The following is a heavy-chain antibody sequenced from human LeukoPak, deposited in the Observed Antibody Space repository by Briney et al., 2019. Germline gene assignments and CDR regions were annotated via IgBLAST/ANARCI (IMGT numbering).Heavy chain of an antibody. D-gene: IGHD3-22*01. J-gene: IGHJ4*02. V-gene: IGHV4-31*03. Sequence: PSETLSLACTVSGGSISSGGYYWSWIRQHPGKGLEWIGYIYYSGSTYYNPSLKSRVTISVDTPKNQFSLKLSSVTAADTAVYYCARGTWLPLYYFDYWGQGTLVTVSS. CDR1: GGSISSGGYY. CDR3: ARGTWLPLYYFDY. CDR2: IYYSGST.